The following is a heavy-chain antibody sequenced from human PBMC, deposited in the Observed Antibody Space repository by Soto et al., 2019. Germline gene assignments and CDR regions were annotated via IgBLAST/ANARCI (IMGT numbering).Heavy chain of an antibody. Sequence: GGSLRLSCAASGCTFDDYAIHWVRQAPGNGLERVSGGSWDSAVIDYAGSVKGRFTIGRDNAGHSLCLHLNNLRSEDTALYFCAKDGSSSSWDPNFDFWGRGTRVTVSS. V-gene: IGHV3-9*01. CDR2: GSWDSAVI. CDR1: GCTFDDYA. CDR3: AKDGSSSSWDPNFDF. D-gene: IGHD6-13*01. J-gene: IGHJ4*02.